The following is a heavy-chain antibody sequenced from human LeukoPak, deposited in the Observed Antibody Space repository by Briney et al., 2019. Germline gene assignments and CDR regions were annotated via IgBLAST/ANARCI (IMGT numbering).Heavy chain of an antibody. J-gene: IGHJ4*02. CDR1: GFTFSSYA. D-gene: IGHD3-10*01. CDR3: ARDGVDGSGEKGPELSYFDY. V-gene: IGHV3-30-3*01. CDR2: ISYDGSNK. Sequence: GRSLRLSCAAPGFTFSSYAMHWVRQAPGKGLEWVAVISYDGSNKYYADSVKGRFTISRDNSKNTLYLQMNSLRAEDTAVYYCARDGVDGSGEKGPELSYFDYWGQGTLVTVSS.